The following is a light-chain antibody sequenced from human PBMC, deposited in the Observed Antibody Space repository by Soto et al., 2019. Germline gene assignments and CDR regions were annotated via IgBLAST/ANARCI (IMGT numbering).Light chain of an antibody. J-gene: IGLJ2*01. V-gene: IGLV2-14*01. CDR1: SSDVVNYNY. Sequence: QSLLTQPASVSGSPGQSITISCTGTSSDVVNYNYVSWYQQHPGKAPKVMIYDVNNRPSGVSNRFSGSKSGNTASLTISGLQAEDEADYYCSSFTTSSTPVVFGGGTKVTVL. CDR2: DVN. CDR3: SSFTTSSTPVV.